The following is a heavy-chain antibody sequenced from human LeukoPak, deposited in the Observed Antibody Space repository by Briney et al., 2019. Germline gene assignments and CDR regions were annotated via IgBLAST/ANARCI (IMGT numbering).Heavy chain of an antibody. CDR2: IYYSGST. CDR3: ARHDGVAVAKT. D-gene: IGHD6-19*01. Sequence: PSETLSLTCTVSGGSISSSSYYWGWIRQPPGKGPEWIGSIYYSGSTYYNPSLKSRVTISVDTSKNQFSLKLSSVTAADTAVYYCARHDGVAVAKTWGQGTLVTVSS. J-gene: IGHJ5*02. V-gene: IGHV4-39*01. CDR1: GGSISSSSYY.